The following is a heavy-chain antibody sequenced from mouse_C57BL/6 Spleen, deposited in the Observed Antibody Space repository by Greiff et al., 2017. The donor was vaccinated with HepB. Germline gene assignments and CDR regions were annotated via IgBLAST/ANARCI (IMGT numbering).Heavy chain of an antibody. CDR3: TYGNYEGDY. CDR2: ISYDGSN. V-gene: IGHV3-6*01. CDR1: GYSITSGYY. D-gene: IGHD2-1*01. Sequence: EVQLQESGPGLVKPSQSLSLTCSVTGYSITSGYYWNWIRQFPGNKLEWMGYISYDGSNNYNPSLKNRISITRDTSKNQFFLKLNSVTTEDTATYYCTYGNYEGDYWGQGTTLTVSS. J-gene: IGHJ2*01.